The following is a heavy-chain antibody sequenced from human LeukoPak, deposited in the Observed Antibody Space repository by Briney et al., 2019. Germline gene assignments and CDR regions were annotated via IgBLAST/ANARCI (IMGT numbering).Heavy chain of an antibody. CDR3: ARDLKVTTSTFDY. CDR2: ISWNSGSI. CDR1: GFTFDDYA. V-gene: IGHV3-9*01. D-gene: IGHD1-14*01. Sequence: GGSLRLSCAASGFTFDDYAMHWVRQAPGKGLEWVSGISWNSGSIGYADSVKGRFTISRDNAKNSLYLQMNSLRAEDTAVYYCARDLKVTTSTFDYWGQGTLVTVSS. J-gene: IGHJ4*02.